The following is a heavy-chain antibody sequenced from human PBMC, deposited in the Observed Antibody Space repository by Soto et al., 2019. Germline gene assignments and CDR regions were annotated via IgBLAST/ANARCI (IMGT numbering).Heavy chain of an antibody. J-gene: IGHJ6*02. CDR1: GGSISGYY. V-gene: IGHV4-59*01. CDR3: ARGAGNYYYYVMDV. Sequence: SETLSLTCTVSGGSISGYYWSWIRQPPGKGLEWIGYIYSSGSASYIPSLKSRVTMSVDTSKNQFSLRLTSVIAADTAVYFCARGAGNYYYYVMDVWGQGTTVTVSS. CDR2: IYSSGSA.